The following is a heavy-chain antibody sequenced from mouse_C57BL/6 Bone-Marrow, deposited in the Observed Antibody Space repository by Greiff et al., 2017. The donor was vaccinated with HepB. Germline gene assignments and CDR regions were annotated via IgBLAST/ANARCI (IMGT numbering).Heavy chain of an antibody. CDR1: GYTFTSYW. D-gene: IGHD1-1*01. Sequence: QVQLKQPGAELVKPGASVKMSCKASGYTFTSYWITWVKQRPGQGLEWIGDIYPGSGSTNYNEKFKSKATLTVDTSSSTAYMQLSSLTSEDSAVYYCARDPLYYYGSSVDYWGQGTTLTVSS. V-gene: IGHV1-55*01. CDR2: IYPGSGST. CDR3: ARDPLYYYGSSVDY. J-gene: IGHJ2*01.